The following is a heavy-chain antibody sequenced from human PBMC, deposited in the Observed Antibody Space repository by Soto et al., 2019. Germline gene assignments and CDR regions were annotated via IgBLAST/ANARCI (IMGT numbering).Heavy chain of an antibody. J-gene: IGHJ4*02. CDR2: VYYSGSP. D-gene: IGHD4-4*01. CDR3: ARVRNSVLDY. Sequence: QVQLQEAGPGLVKPSETLSLTCTVSGGSISSYYWCWIRQPPGQGLEWIGYVYYSGSPNYNPSLESRVTISVDTRKNQFSLELSSATAADTAVYYGARVRNSVLDYWGQGTLVTVSS. V-gene: IGHV4-59*01. CDR1: GGSISSYY.